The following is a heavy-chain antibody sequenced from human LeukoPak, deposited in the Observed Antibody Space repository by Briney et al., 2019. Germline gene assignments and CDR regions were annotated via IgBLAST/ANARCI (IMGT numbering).Heavy chain of an antibody. D-gene: IGHD1/OR15-1a*01. J-gene: IGHJ4*02. CDR3: ARVSGLNNFDS. CDR2: INHSGST. CDR1: GGSIRSYY. V-gene: IGHV4-34*01. Sequence: SETLSLTCTVSGGSIRSYYWSWIRQPPGKGPEWIGEINHSGSTNYNPSLKSRVTISVDTSKNQFSLKVRSVTAADTAVYYCARVSGLNNFDSWGQGTLVTVSS.